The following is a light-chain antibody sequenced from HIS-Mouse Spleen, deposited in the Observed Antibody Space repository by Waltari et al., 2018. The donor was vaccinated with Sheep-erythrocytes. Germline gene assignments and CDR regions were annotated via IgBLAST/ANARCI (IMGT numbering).Light chain of an antibody. CDR1: SSDVGGSNY. CDR2: DVS. CDR3: CSYAGSYNHV. Sequence: QSALTQPRSVSGSPGQSVTISGTGTSSDVGGSNYVSWYQQHPGKAPKLMIYDVSKRPSGVPDRFSGSKSGNTASLTISGLQAEDEADYYCCSYAGSYNHVFATGTKVTVL. J-gene: IGLJ1*01. V-gene: IGLV2-11*01.